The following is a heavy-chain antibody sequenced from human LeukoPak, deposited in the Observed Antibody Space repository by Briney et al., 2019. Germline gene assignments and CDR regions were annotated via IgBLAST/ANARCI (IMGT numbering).Heavy chain of an antibody. CDR1: GYTLTKLS. CDR2: FDPEDGET. V-gene: IGHV1-24*01. Sequence: ASVKVSCKVSGYTLTKLSMHWVRQAPGKGLEWMGGFDPEDGETIYAQNFQGRVTMTEDTSTDTAYMELSSLRSDDTAVYYCARGYCSSTSCSLYYYYYYMDVWGKGTTVTVSS. D-gene: IGHD2-2*01. J-gene: IGHJ6*03. CDR3: ARGYCSSTSCSLYYYYYYMDV.